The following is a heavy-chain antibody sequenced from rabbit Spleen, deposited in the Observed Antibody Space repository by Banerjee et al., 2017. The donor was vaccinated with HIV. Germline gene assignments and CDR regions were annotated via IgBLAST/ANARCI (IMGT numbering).Heavy chain of an antibody. D-gene: IGHD8-1*01. CDR2: IDTGSSGFT. CDR1: GFDFSRGYD. CDR3: ARDTGSSFSSYGMDL. Sequence: QEQLVESGGGLVKPGASLTLTCKASGFDFSRGYDMCWVRQAPGKGLEWIVCIDTGSSGFTYSATWAKGRFTISKTSSTTVTLQMTSLTAADTATYFCARDTGSSFSSYGMDLWGPGTLVTVS. V-gene: IGHV1S45*01. J-gene: IGHJ6*01.